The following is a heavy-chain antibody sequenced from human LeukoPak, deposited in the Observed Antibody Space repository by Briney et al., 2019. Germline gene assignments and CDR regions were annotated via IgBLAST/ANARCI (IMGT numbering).Heavy chain of an antibody. V-gene: IGHV4-39*01. J-gene: IGHJ5*02. CDR2: IDYSGST. CDR3: ARQRGATVATVLNWFGP. CDR1: GDSISSSSSY. Sequence: SETLSLTCTVSGDSISSSSSYWGWIRQSPGKGLEWIGSIDYSGSTYYNPSLKSRVTISVDTSKKQLSLKLNSVIAADTAVYYCARQRGATVATVLNWFGPWGQGTLVTVSS. D-gene: IGHD4-17*01.